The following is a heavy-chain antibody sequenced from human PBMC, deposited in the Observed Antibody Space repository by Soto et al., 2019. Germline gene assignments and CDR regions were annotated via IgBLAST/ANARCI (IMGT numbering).Heavy chain of an antibody. CDR1: GFSLSRYG. Sequence: GGSLRLSCTASGFSLSRYGLHWIRQAPGKGLEWVAGLWSNGITRSYADSVKGRFTISRDTSENMLYLQMNSLGAEDTAVYYCARDHSSGWSPGATDAFDVWGQGTMVTVS. D-gene: IGHD6-19*01. CDR3: ARDHSSGWSPGATDAFDV. CDR2: LWSNGITR. V-gene: IGHV3-33*01. J-gene: IGHJ3*01.